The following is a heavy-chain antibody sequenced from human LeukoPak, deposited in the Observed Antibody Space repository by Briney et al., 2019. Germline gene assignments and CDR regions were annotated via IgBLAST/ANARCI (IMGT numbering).Heavy chain of an antibody. Sequence: GGSLRLSCSASGFTFSTYGMNWVRQAPGKGLEWVTFIRYDESDKYYADSVKGRFTISRDNSKNTLYLQMNSLRDDDTAVYYCATLGLGFCSRNRCYEDYWGQGTRVTVSS. V-gene: IGHV3-30*02. CDR3: ATLGLGFCSRNRCYEDY. D-gene: IGHD2-2*01. CDR2: IRYDESDK. CDR1: GFTFSTYG. J-gene: IGHJ4*02.